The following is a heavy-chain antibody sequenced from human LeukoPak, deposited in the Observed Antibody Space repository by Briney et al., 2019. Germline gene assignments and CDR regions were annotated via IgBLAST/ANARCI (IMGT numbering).Heavy chain of an antibody. D-gene: IGHD3-10*01. CDR2: IYHSGST. V-gene: IGHV4-38-2*02. J-gene: IGHJ3*02. Sequence: SETLSLTCTVSGYSISSGYYWGWIRQPPGKGLEWIGSIYHSGSTYYNPSLKSRVTISVDTSKNQFSLKLSSVTAADTAVYYCARVLAVRGVIIDDAFDIWGQGTMVTVSS. CDR1: GYSISSGYY. CDR3: ARVLAVRGVIIDDAFDI.